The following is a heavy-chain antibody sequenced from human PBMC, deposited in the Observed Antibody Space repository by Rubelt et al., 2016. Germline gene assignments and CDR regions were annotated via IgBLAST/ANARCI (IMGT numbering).Heavy chain of an antibody. Sequence: QLQLQESGPGLVEPSQTLSLTCTVSGGALDSSGYYWSWVRPVAGEGLEWIGYTYHSGATLYNPSFSGRVRISVDTSKNQFFLELTSVRAPETAMYYGARGMGRGATAKYDYYGQGALVNVAS. D-gene: IGHD3-10*01. J-gene: IGHJ4*02. CDR3: ARGMGRGATAKYDY. V-gene: IGHV4-31*03. CDR1: GGALDSSGYY. CDR2: TYHSGAT.